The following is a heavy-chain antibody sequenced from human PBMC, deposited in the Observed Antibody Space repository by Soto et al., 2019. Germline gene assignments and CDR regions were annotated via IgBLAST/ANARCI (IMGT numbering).Heavy chain of an antibody. V-gene: IGHV3-21*01. CDR3: ARDHGTAMVRPYYYYYYYMDV. D-gene: IGHD5-18*01. CDR1: GFTFSSYS. CDR2: ISSSSSYI. Sequence: EVQLVESRGGLVKPGGSLRPSCAASGFTFSSYSMNWVRQAPGKGLEWVSSISSSSSYIYYADSVKGRFTISRDNAKNSRYLQMNSLRAEDTAVYYCARDHGTAMVRPYYYYYYYMDVWGKGTTVTVSS. J-gene: IGHJ6*03.